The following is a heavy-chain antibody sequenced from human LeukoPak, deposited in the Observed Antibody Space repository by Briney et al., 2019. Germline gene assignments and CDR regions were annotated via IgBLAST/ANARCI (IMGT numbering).Heavy chain of an antibody. D-gene: IGHD6-19*01. J-gene: IGHJ4*02. CDR1: GFTFSSYG. Sequence: PGGSLRLSCAASGFTFSSYGMHWVRQAPGKGLEWVAVISYDGSNKYYADSVKGRFTISRDNSKNTLYLQMNSLRAEDTAVYYCARTSSIAVADYYFDYWGQGTLVTVSS. CDR3: ARTSSIAVADYYFDY. V-gene: IGHV3-30*03. CDR2: ISYDGSNK.